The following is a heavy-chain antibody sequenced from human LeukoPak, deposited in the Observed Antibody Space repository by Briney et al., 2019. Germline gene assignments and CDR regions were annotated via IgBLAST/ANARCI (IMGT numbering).Heavy chain of an antibody. V-gene: IGHV1-46*01. D-gene: IGHD6-13*01. Sequence: GASVKVSCKASGYTFTSYYMHWVRQAPGQGLEWMGIINPSGGSTSYAQKFQGRVTMTRDMSTSTVYMELSSLRSEDTAVYYCARGRNIAAARTYYYYYMDVWGKGTTVTVSS. CDR3: ARGRNIAAARTYYYYYMDV. CDR2: INPSGGST. J-gene: IGHJ6*03. CDR1: GYTFTSYY.